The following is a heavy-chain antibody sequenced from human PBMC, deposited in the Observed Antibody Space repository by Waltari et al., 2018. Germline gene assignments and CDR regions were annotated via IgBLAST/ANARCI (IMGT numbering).Heavy chain of an antibody. Sequence: EVQLVESGGGLVQPGGSLRLSCAASGFIFNWHCMSWVRRAPGKGLEWVANIKQDGSEKYYVDSVKGRFTISRDNAKNSLYLQMNSLRVEDTAVYYCTRDLLAAAGYFDYWGQGTLVTVSS. CDR1: GFIFNWHC. D-gene: IGHD6-13*01. CDR2: IKQDGSEK. CDR3: TRDLLAAAGYFDY. J-gene: IGHJ4*02. V-gene: IGHV3-7*01.